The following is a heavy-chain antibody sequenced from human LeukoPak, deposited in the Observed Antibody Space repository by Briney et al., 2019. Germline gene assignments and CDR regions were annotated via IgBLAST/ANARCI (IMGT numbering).Heavy chain of an antibody. D-gene: IGHD3-22*01. J-gene: IGHJ4*02. Sequence: ASVKVSCKASGYTFTSYHMHWVRQAPGQGLEWMGIINPSGGSTSYAQKFQGRVTMTRDTSTSTVYMELSSLRSEDTAVYYCARRAPPSYYYDSSGYLGGPFDYWGQGTLVTVSS. CDR1: GYTFTSYH. V-gene: IGHV1-46*01. CDR3: ARRAPPSYYYDSSGYLGGPFDY. CDR2: INPSGGST.